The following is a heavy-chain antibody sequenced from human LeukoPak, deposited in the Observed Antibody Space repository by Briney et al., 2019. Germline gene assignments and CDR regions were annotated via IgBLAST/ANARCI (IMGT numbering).Heavy chain of an antibody. CDR3: ARDRRGFYYYYMDV. V-gene: IGHV1-24*01. J-gene: IGHJ6*03. CDR2: FDPEDGET. CDR1: GYTLTELS. Sequence: ASVKVSCKVSGYTLTELSMHWVRQAPGKGLEWMGGFDPEDGETIYAQKFQGRVTMTRDTSTSTVYMELSSLRSEDTAVYYCARDRRGFYYYYMDVWGKGTTVTVSS.